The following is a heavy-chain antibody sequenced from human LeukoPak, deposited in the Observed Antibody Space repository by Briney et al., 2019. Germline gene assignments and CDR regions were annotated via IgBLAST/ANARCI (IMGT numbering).Heavy chain of an antibody. J-gene: IGHJ5*02. CDR1: GGSISSYY. V-gene: IGHV4-59*01. CDR3: ARAPGYCSGGSCYEQNNWFDP. CDR2: IYYSGST. D-gene: IGHD2-15*01. Sequence: TSETLSLTCTVSGGSISSYYWSWIRQPAGKGLEWIGYIYYSGSTNYNPSLKSRVTISVDTSKNQFSLKLSSVTAADTAVYYCARAPGYCSGGSCYEQNNWFDPWGQGTLVTVSS.